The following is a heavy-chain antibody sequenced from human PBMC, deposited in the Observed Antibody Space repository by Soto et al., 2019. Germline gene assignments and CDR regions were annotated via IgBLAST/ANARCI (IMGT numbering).Heavy chain of an antibody. CDR2: IYYSGST. CDR3: ARQGSNWYLGP. CDR1: GGSISSYY. Sequence: SETLSLTCTVSGGSISSYYWSWIRQPPGKGLEWIGYIYYSGSTNYNPSLKSRVTISVDTSKNQFSLKLSSVTAADTAVYYCARQGSNWYLGPWGRGTLVTVSS. J-gene: IGHJ5*02. D-gene: IGHD6-13*01. V-gene: IGHV4-59*08.